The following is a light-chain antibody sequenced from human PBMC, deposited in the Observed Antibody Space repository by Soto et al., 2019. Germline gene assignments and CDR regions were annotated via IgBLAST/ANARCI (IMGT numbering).Light chain of an antibody. CDR1: QSLLYSSNNKNY. V-gene: IGKV4-1*01. Sequence: EIVMTQSPDSLAVSLGERATINCKSSQSLLYSSNNKNYLTWYQQKPGQPPKPLIYWASTRESGVPDRFSGGGSGTDFTLTISSLQAEDVAVYYCQQYYSSPVTFGGGTKVEIK. CDR2: WAS. J-gene: IGKJ4*01. CDR3: QQYYSSPVT.